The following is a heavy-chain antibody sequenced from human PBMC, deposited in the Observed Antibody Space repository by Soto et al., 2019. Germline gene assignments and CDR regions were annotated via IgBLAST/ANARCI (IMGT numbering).Heavy chain of an antibody. CDR1: GYSFTSYW. CDR3: ARQTYYCSGGSCYLTHFDY. CDR2: IDPSDSYT. Sequence: LKISCKGSGYSFTSYWISWVRQMPGKGLEWMGRIDPSDSYTNYSPSFQGHVTISADKSISTAYLQWSSLKASDTAMYYCARQTYYCSGGSCYLTHFDYWGQGTLVTVSS. D-gene: IGHD2-15*01. V-gene: IGHV5-10-1*01. J-gene: IGHJ4*02.